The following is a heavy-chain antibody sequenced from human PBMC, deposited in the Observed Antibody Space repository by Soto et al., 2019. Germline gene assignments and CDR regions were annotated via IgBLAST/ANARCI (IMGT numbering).Heavy chain of an antibody. J-gene: IGHJ2*01. V-gene: IGHV3-33*08. Sequence: GGSLRLSCAASGFTFSSYGMHWVRQAPGKGLEWVAVIWYDGSNKYYADSVKGRFTISRDNSKNTLYLQMNSLRAEDTAVYYCARPHTGERNWYFDLWGRGTLVTVSS. D-gene: IGHD2-8*02. CDR2: IWYDGSNK. CDR1: GFTFSSYG. CDR3: ARPHTGERNWYFDL.